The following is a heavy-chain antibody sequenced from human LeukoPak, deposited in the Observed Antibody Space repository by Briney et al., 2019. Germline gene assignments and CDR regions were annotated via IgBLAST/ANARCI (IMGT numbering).Heavy chain of an antibody. CDR3: ASGGYYYGSDYYMDV. CDR1: GFTFSSYW. CDR2: INSDGSST. D-gene: IGHD3-10*01. V-gene: IGHV3-74*01. J-gene: IGHJ6*03. Sequence: GGSLRLSCAASGFTFSSYWMHWVRQAPGKGLVWVSRINSDGSSTSYADSAKGRFTISRDNAKNTLYLQMNSLRAEDTAVYYCASGGYYYGSDYYMDVWGKGTTVTISS.